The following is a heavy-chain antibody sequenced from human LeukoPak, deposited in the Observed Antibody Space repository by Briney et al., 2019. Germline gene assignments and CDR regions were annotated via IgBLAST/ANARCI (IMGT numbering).Heavy chain of an antibody. CDR2: INHSGST. V-gene: IGHV4-34*01. Sequence: SETLSLTCAVYGGSFSGYYWSWIRQPPGKGLEWIGEINHSGSTNYNPSLKSRVTISVDTSKNQFSLKLSSVTAADTAVYYCARVFLFMVPSRRYYGMDVWGKGTTVTASS. D-gene: IGHD3-10*01. J-gene: IGHJ6*04. CDR1: GGSFSGYY. CDR3: ARVFLFMVPSRRYYGMDV.